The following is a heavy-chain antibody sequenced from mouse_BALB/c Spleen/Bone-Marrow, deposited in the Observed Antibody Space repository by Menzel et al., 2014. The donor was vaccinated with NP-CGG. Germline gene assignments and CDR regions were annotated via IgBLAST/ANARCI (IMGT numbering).Heavy chain of an antibody. CDR1: GYTFTSYY. Sequence: VQLQQSGAELVKPGASVKLSCKASGYTFTSYYLYWVKQRPGQGLEWIGEVNPNNGGTNFNEKFKSKATLTVDKSSGTAYMQLSSLTSEDSAVYYCTRARPGGFAYWGQGTLVTVSA. D-gene: IGHD4-1*01. CDR2: VNPNNGGT. V-gene: IGHV1S81*02. J-gene: IGHJ3*01. CDR3: TRARPGGFAY.